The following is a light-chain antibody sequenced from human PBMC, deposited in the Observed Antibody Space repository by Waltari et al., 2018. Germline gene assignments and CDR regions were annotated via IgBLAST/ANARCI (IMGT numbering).Light chain of an antibody. V-gene: IGKV4-1*01. J-gene: IGKJ5*01. CDR3: QQYYSSPVT. Sequence: DIVMTQSPDSLAVSLGERATINCKSSQSVLYRSDNKTYLGGYQQKPGLPPKLLIYWASTRESGVPDRFSGSGSGTDFTLTISSLQAEDVAVYYCQQYYSSPVTFGQGTRLEIK. CDR2: WAS. CDR1: QSVLYRSDNKTY.